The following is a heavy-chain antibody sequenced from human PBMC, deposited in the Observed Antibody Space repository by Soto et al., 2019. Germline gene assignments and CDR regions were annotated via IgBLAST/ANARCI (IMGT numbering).Heavy chain of an antibody. CDR3: ARADDSSGYYLVY. Sequence: EVQLVESGGGLVQPGGSLRLSCAASGFTFSDHYMDWVRQAPGKGLEWVGRTRNKANSYTTEYAASVKGRFTISRDDSTTSLYLQMNSLKTEDTAVYYCARADDSSGYYLVYWGQGTLVTVSS. J-gene: IGHJ4*02. CDR2: TRNKANSYTT. CDR1: GFTFSDHY. V-gene: IGHV3-72*01. D-gene: IGHD3-22*01.